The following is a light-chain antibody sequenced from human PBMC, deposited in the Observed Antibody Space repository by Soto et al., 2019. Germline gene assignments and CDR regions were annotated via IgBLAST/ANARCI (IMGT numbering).Light chain of an antibody. V-gene: IGKV1-39*01. Sequence: DIQMTQSPSSLSASVGDRVTITCRASQSISSYLNWYQQKPGKAPKVLIYAASSLQSGVPSRFGGSGSGTDFTLTISSLQPEDFATYYCQQSYSTLITFGQGTRLEIK. CDR2: AAS. J-gene: IGKJ5*01. CDR3: QQSYSTLIT. CDR1: QSISSY.